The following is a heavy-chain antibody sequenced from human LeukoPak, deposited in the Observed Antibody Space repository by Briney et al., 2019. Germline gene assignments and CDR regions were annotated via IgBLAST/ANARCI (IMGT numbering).Heavy chain of an antibody. D-gene: IGHD6-19*01. CDR2: IYTSGST. CDR1: GGSISSYY. V-gene: IGHV4-4*07. Sequence: SETLSLTCTVSGGSISSYYWSWIRQPAGKGLEWIGRIYTSGSTNYNPSLKSRVTMSVDTSKNQFSLKLSSVTAADTAVYYCAREEVQWLVSYYYMDAWGKGTTVTVSS. CDR3: AREEVQWLVSYYYMDA. J-gene: IGHJ6*03.